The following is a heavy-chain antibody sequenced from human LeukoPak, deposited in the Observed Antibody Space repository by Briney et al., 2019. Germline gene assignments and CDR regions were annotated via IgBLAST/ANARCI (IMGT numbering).Heavy chain of an antibody. Sequence: SETLSLTCTVSGVSISSSYSYWGWIRQPPGMGLEWIGSIYYTGNTYYNASLKSQVSISIDTSKNQFSLKLSSVTAADTAVYYCARVGAAAAVFDYWGQGTLVTVSS. CDR3: ARVGAAAAVFDY. CDR1: GVSISSSYSY. CDR2: IYYTGNT. D-gene: IGHD6-13*01. J-gene: IGHJ4*02. V-gene: IGHV4-39*07.